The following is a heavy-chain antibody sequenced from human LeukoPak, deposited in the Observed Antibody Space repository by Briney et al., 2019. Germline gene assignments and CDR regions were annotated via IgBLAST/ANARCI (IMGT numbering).Heavy chain of an antibody. J-gene: IGHJ3*02. CDR2: ISAYNGNT. Sequence: ASVKVSCKASGYTFTSYGISWVRQAPGQGLEWMGWISAYNGNTNYAQKLQGRVTMTTDTSTSTAYMELRSLRSDDTAVYYCARRTAVASADRAFDIWGQGTMVTVSS. CDR3: ARRTAVASADRAFDI. V-gene: IGHV1-18*01. D-gene: IGHD6-19*01. CDR1: GYTFTSYG.